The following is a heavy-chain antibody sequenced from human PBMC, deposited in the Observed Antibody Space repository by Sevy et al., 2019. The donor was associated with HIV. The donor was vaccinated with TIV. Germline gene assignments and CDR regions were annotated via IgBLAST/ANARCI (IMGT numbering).Heavy chain of an antibody. V-gene: IGHV3-49*03. J-gene: IGHJ6*02. D-gene: IGHD3-3*01. CDR3: SRVQGTISPYNYFGMDV. Sequence: GGSLRLSCTASGFTFGDYAMSWLRQAPGKGLEWIGFIKSKTYGGTTEYAASVKGRFTISRDASKSIAYLQMNSLKTEDTALYYCSRVQGTISPYNYFGMDVWGQGTTVTVSS. CDR1: GFTFGDYA. CDR2: IKSKTYGGTT.